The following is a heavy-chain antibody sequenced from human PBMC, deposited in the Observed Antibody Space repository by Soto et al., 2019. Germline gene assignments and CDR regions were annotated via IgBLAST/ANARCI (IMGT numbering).Heavy chain of an antibody. J-gene: IGHJ4*02. CDR2: ISAYNGNT. CDR1: GYTFTSYG. Sequence: SVKVSCKASGYTFTSYGIIWVRQAPVQGLEWMGWISAYNGNTNYAQKLQGRVTMTTDTSTSTAYMELRSLRSDDTAVYYCARDLGIAAAGRPPALLGYWGQGTLVTVSS. CDR3: ARDLGIAAAGRPPALLGY. D-gene: IGHD6-13*01. V-gene: IGHV1-18*04.